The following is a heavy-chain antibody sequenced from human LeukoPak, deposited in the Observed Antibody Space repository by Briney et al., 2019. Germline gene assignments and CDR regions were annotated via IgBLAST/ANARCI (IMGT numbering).Heavy chain of an antibody. J-gene: IGHJ4*02. CDR2: IYPGDSDT. V-gene: IGHV5-51*01. CDR3: ARTPTSLSNPYYFDH. Sequence: GESLKISCKGSGYSFSTYWICWVRQMPGKGLEWMGIIYPGDSDTRYSPSFEGQVTISADKSISTAYLQWSSLKASDTAMYYCARTPTSLSNPYYFDHWGQGTLVTVSS. CDR1: GYSFSTYW.